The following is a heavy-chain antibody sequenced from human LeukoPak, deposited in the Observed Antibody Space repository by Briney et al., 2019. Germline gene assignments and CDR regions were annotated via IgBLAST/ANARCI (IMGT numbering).Heavy chain of an antibody. V-gene: IGHV3-15*01. Sequence: GGSLRLSCAASGFTFSDAWVSWVRQAPGKGLEWVGRIKSKTDGWTTDYAAPMKDRCTISREDSKHTLDLQMNSLKTEDTAVYYCTTMSHPHWSGESLSAWGQGTLVTVSS. J-gene: IGHJ5*02. CDR1: GFTFSDAW. CDR3: TTMSHPHWSGESLSA. D-gene: IGHD3-10*01. CDR2: IKSKTDGWTT.